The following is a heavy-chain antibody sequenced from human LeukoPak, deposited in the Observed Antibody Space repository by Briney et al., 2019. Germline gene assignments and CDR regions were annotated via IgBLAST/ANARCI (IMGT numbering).Heavy chain of an antibody. V-gene: IGHV4-59*01. CDR3: ARGPTSTVTTNWFDP. CDR2: IYYSGST. J-gene: IGHJ5*02. Sequence: SETLSLTCTVSGGSISSYYWSWIRQPPGKGLEWIGYIYYSGSTNYNPSLKSRVTISVDTSKNQFSLKLSSVTAADTAVYYCARGPTSTVTTNWFDPWGQGTLVTDSS. D-gene: IGHD4-17*01. CDR1: GGSISSYY.